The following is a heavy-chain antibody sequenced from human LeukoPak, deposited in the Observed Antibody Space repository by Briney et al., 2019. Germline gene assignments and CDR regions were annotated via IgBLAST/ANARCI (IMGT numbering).Heavy chain of an antibody. J-gene: IGHJ1*01. CDR1: GGSVSRSDSY. CDR3: ARRRYYDGSGYLE. D-gene: IGHD3-22*01. V-gene: IGHV4-39*01. CDR2: IYHSGRT. Sequence: SETLSLTCSVSGGSVSRSDSYWDWIRQPPGKGLEWIGTIYHSGRTYYSPSLKSRVTMSVDPSNNPFSLNLRSVTAADTAVYYCARRRYYDGSGYLEWGQGTLLSVSS.